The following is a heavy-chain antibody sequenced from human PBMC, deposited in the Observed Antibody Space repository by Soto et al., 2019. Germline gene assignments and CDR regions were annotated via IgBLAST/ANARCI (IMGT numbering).Heavy chain of an antibody. Sequence: GGSLRLSCAASGFTFSSYSMYWVRQAPGKGLEWVSYISSSSSTIYYADSVKGRFTISRDNAKNSLYLQMNSLRDEDTAVYYCARERWFGAAGADYYGMDVWGQGTTVTVSS. CDR1: GFTFSSYS. V-gene: IGHV3-48*02. CDR3: ARERWFGAAGADYYGMDV. J-gene: IGHJ6*02. CDR2: ISSSSSTI. D-gene: IGHD3-10*01.